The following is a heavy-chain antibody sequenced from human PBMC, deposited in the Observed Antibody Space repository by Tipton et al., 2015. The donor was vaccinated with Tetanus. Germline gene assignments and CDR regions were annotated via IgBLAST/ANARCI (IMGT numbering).Heavy chain of an antibody. CDR2: INHSGST. CDR1: GGSFSGYY. Sequence: TLSLTCAVYGGSFSGYYWSWIRQPPGKGLEWIGEINHSGSTNYNPSLKSRVTISVDTSKTHFSLKLSSVTAADTAVYYCARGVAVADPRAYYFDYWGQGTLVTVSS. J-gene: IGHJ4*02. D-gene: IGHD6-19*01. CDR3: ARGVAVADPRAYYFDY. V-gene: IGHV4-34*01.